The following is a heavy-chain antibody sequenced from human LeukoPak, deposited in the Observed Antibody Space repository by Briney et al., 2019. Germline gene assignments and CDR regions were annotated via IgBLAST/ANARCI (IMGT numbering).Heavy chain of an antibody. CDR2: IYSGGST. CDR3: ARRLEYSGSKGVFDY. J-gene: IGHJ4*02. D-gene: IGHD1-26*01. Sequence: GGSLRLSCAASGFTFSSYSMNWVRQAPGKGLEWVSIIYSGGSTSYADSVKGRFTISRDNSKNTLYLQMNSLRAEDTAVYYCARRLEYSGSKGVFDYWGQGTLVTVSS. V-gene: IGHV3-66*01. CDR1: GFTFSSYS.